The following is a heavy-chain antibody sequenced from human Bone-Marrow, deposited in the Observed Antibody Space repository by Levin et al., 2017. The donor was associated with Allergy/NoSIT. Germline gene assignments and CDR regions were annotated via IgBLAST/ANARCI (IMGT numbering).Heavy chain of an antibody. CDR1: GFTFYSYG. CDR3: ARDSSPYCGGDCPPNF. CDR2: ISHDGSLK. D-gene: IGHD2-21*02. Sequence: GGSLRLSCAASGFTFYSYGMHWVRQAPGKGLEWVAVISHDGSLKFYADSVKGRFIISRDNSKNTLFLQMDTLTFDDRAMYYCARDSSPYCGGDCPPNFWGQGALVTVSS. V-gene: IGHV3-30*03. J-gene: IGHJ4*02.